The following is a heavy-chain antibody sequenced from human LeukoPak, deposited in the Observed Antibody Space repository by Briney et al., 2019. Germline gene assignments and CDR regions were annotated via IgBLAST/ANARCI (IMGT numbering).Heavy chain of an antibody. D-gene: IGHD6-13*01. Sequence: GGSLRLSCAASGFTLSSYAMSWVRQAPGKGLEWVSAISGSGGSTYYADSVKGRFTISRDNSKNTLYLQMNSLRAEDTAVYYCAKAPYSSSSPLFDYWGQGTLVTVSS. V-gene: IGHV3-23*01. CDR2: ISGSGGST. J-gene: IGHJ4*02. CDR1: GFTLSSYA. CDR3: AKAPYSSSSPLFDY.